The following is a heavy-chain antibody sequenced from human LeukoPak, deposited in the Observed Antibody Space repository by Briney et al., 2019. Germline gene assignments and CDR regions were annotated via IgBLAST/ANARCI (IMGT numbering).Heavy chain of an antibody. CDR3: ADASPSYDYVWGSYASY. CDR2: ISGSGGST. Sequence: PSGGSLRLSCAASGFTFSSYSMNWVRQAPGKGLEWVSAISGSGGSTYYADSVKGRFTISRDNSKNTLYLQMNSLRAEDTAVYYCADASPSYDYVWGSYASYWGQGTLVTVSS. V-gene: IGHV3-23*01. J-gene: IGHJ4*02. CDR1: GFTFSSYS. D-gene: IGHD3-16*01.